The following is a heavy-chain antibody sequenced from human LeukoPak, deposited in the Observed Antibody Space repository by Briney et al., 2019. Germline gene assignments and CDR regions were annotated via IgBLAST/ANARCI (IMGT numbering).Heavy chain of an antibody. CDR1: GFAVGSNY. CDR2: IYSGGAI. V-gene: IGHV3-53*01. CDR3: VRSLDY. Sequence: PGGSLRLSCVASGFAVGSNYMSWVRQAPGKGLEWVSLIYSGGAIRYADSVKGRFTISRDSSKNTVYLQMNRLRVEDTALYYCVRSLDYWGQGTLVTVSS. J-gene: IGHJ4*02.